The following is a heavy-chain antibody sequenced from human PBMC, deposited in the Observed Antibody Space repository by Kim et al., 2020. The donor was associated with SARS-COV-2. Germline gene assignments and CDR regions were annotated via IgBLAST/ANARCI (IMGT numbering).Heavy chain of an antibody. V-gene: IGHV1-18*04. CDR3: ARGGGYYPYHFDY. CDR1: GYTFTSFG. D-gene: IGHD3-22*01. Sequence: ASVKVSCKASGYTFTSFGITWMRQAPGQGLEWLGWITPNNGNRRYAQNLQGRVTMSTDSSTITAYMELGSLRSDDTAVYYCARGGGYYPYHFDYWVQGTRVSVST. J-gene: IGHJ4*02. CDR2: ITPNNGNR.